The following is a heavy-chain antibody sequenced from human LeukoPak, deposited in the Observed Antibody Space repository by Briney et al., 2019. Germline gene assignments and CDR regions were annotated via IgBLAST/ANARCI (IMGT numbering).Heavy chain of an antibody. V-gene: IGHV4-34*01. CDR3: ARGSSSWLGDWFDP. CDR1: GGPFSGYY. Sequence: SETLSLTCAVYGGPFSGYYWSWIRQPPGKGLEWIGEINHSGSTNYNPSLKSRVTISVDTSKNQFSLKLSSVTAADTAVYYCARGSSSWLGDWFDPWGQGTLVTVSS. CDR2: INHSGST. J-gene: IGHJ5*02. D-gene: IGHD6-13*01.